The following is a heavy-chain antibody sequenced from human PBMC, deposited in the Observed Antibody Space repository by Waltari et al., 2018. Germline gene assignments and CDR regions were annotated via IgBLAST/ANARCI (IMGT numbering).Heavy chain of an antibody. Sequence: EVQLVESGGGLVEPGGSLRLSCAASGFTFSATYMSWVRQPPGRGLESLGRIKTMTGGGTTDYAAPVKGRFIIARDDSENMVFLQMNSLKTQDTAVYYCSTGTPDLQNLLHTFNIWGQGTMVTFSS. J-gene: IGHJ3*02. CDR2: IKTMTGGGTT. D-gene: IGHD2-15*01. CDR3: STGTPDLQNLLHTFNI. V-gene: IGHV3-15*01. CDR1: GFTFSATY.